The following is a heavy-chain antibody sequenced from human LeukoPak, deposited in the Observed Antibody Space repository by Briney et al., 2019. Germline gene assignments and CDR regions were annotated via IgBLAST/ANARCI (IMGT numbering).Heavy chain of an antibody. CDR3: ARQGSISAFDI. D-gene: IGHD2-21*01. CDR2: IDHSGNT. V-gene: IGHV4-34*01. J-gene: IGHJ4*02. CDR1: IGSFSGYH. Sequence: PETLSLTCAVYIGSFSGYHWSWVRQPPGRGLEWIGEIDHSGNTKYNPSLKSRVTISADTSKNQFSLKLRALSAADTAVYFCARQGSISAFDIWGREPWSPSPQ.